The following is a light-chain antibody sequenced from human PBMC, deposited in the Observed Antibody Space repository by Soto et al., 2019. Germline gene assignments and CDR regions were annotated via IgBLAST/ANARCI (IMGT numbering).Light chain of an antibody. CDR2: KAS. CDR1: QSIGSW. Sequence: DIQMTQSPSTLSASVGDRVTITCRASQSIGSWLAWYQQKPGKAPKLLLYKASSLESGVPSRFGGSGSGTELILTISSLQPDDFATYYCQQYNTYSSFGQGTKVEIK. CDR3: QQYNTYSS. J-gene: IGKJ1*01. V-gene: IGKV1-5*03.